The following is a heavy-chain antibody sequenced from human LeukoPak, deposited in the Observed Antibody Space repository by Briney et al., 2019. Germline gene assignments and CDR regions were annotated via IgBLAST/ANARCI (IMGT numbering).Heavy chain of an antibody. V-gene: IGHV3-30-3*01. J-gene: IGHJ4*02. Sequence: PGGSLRLSWAAPGFTFSSYAMHWVRQAPGKGLEWVAVISYDGSNKYYAYSVKGRFTISRDNSKNTLYLQMNSLRAEDTAVYYCARDPAMAYFDYWGQGTLVTVSS. CDR3: ARDPAMAYFDY. D-gene: IGHD5-18*01. CDR2: ISYDGSNK. CDR1: GFTFSSYA.